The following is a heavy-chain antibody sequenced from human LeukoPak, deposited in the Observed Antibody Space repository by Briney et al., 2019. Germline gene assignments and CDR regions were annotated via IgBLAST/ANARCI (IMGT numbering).Heavy chain of an antibody. CDR3: TREVEGYTYASGRFLHFDP. D-gene: IGHD3-10*01. CDR2: IYYSGST. V-gene: IGHV4-39*07. Sequence: SETLSLTCTVSGDSIRSSSYHWGWIRQPPGKGLEWIGSIYYSGSTYNNRSLKRRLTISIDTSKNQFSLRLSSVTAADTAVYYCTREVEGYTYASGRFLHFDPWGQGTLVTVSS. CDR1: GDSIRSSSYH. J-gene: IGHJ5*02.